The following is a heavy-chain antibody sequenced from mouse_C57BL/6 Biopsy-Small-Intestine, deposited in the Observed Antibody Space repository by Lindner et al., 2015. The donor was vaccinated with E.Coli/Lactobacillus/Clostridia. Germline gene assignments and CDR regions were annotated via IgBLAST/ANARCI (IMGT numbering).Heavy chain of an antibody. CDR3: ATRIRGTLNRDY. V-gene: IGHV1-74*01. CDR1: GGPFSAYS. Sequence: SVKVSCKTSGGPFSAYSFNWVRQAPGQGLEWLGRIIPVSNVADYVQNFQGRVTISADKSTNTVFLELNGLRSEDTAVYYCATRIRGTLNRDYWGQGTLVTVSS. D-gene: IGHD3-1*01. J-gene: IGHJ4*01. CDR2: IIPVSNVA.